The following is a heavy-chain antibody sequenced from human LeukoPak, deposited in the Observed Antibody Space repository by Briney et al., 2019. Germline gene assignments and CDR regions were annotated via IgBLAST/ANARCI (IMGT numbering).Heavy chain of an antibody. Sequence: GASVKVSCKASGYTFTSYGISWVRQAPGQGLEWMGWISAYNGNTNYAQKLQGRVTMTTDTSTSTAYMELRSLRSDDTAVYYCARDTGVYGDYEITGYYGMDVWGQGTTVTVSS. J-gene: IGHJ6*02. CDR1: GYTFTSYG. CDR3: ARDTGVYGDYEITGYYGMDV. V-gene: IGHV1-18*01. CDR2: ISAYNGNT. D-gene: IGHD4-17*01.